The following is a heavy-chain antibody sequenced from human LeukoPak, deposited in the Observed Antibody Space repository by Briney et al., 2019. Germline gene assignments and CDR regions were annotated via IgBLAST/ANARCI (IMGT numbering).Heavy chain of an antibody. J-gene: IGHJ3*02. CDR3: ARGDASLQRNDALDI. CDR1: GFTFSTYA. CDR2: ISVTSTHI. Sequence: NPGGSLRLSCAASGFTFSTYAMNWARQAPGKGLEWVSSISVTSTHIYYAASVKGRFTVSRDNAKNSLNLQMNSLRAEDTALYYCARGDASLQRNDALDIWGQGTMVSVSS. D-gene: IGHD3-16*01. V-gene: IGHV3-21*01.